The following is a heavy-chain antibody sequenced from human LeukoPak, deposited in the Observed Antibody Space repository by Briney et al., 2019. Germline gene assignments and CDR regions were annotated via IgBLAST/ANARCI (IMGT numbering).Heavy chain of an antibody. Sequence: PGRSLRLSCAASGFTFSSYGMYWVRQAPGKGLEWVAVIWYDGSNKYYGDSVRGRFTISRDNSKNMLYLEMNSLRGEDTAVYYCARDSNKIGGTPSGPSDYWGQGTLVTVSS. CDR3: ARDSNKIGGTPSGPSDY. CDR1: GFTFSSYG. V-gene: IGHV3-33*01. CDR2: IWYDGSNK. J-gene: IGHJ4*02. D-gene: IGHD1-1*01.